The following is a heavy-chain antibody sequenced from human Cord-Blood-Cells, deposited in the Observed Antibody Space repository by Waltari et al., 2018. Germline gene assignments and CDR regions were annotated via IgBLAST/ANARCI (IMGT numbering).Heavy chain of an antibody. J-gene: IGHJ4*02. CDR3: ASQGDTAMVDY. D-gene: IGHD5-18*01. CDR1: GGSISSSSSY. CDR2: IYYSGST. Sequence: QLQLQESGPGLVKPSETLSLTCTVSGGSISSSSSYWGWIRRPPGKGLEWIGSIYYSGSTYYNPSLKSRVTISVDTSKNQFSLKLSSVTAADTAVYYCASQGDTAMVDYWGQGTLVTVSS. V-gene: IGHV4-39*01.